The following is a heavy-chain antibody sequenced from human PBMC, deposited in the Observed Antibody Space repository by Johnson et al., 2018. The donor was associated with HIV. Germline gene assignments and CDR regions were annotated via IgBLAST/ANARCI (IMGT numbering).Heavy chain of an antibody. CDR2: IRYDGSNK. CDR3: AGEIGYSSSWYLGSGWYPDAFDI. Sequence: QMQLVESGGGLVQPGRSLRLSCTASGFTFSNYGMHWVRQAPGKGLEWVPLIRYDGSNKYYADSVKGRLTMSRDNSKNTLYLQMHSLRAEDTAVYNCAGEIGYSSSWYLGSGWYPDAFDIWGQGTMVTVSS. V-gene: IGHV3-30*02. CDR1: GFTFSNYG. J-gene: IGHJ3*02. D-gene: IGHD6-13*01.